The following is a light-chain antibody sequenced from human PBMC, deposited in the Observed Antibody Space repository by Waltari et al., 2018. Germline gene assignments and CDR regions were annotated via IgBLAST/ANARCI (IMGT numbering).Light chain of an antibody. CDR2: EVT. V-gene: IGLV2-8*01. J-gene: IGLJ3*02. CDR1: SSDVGGFNY. Sequence: QSALTQPPSASGSPGQSVTISCTGTSSDVGGFNYVSWYQQNPGKVPKLMIYEVTKRPSGVPDRFSGSKSCNTASLTVSGLQTEDEADYYCSSYAGGSWVFGGGTKLTVL. CDR3: SSYAGGSWV.